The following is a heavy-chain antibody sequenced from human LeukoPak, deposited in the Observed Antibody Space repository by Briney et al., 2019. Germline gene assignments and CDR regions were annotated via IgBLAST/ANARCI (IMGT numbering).Heavy chain of an antibody. CDR1: GYSISSGYY. D-gene: IGHD1-7*01. J-gene: IGHJ3*02. V-gene: IGHV4-38-2*02. CDR3: ARDRLGGGNYPDAFDI. Sequence: PSETLSLTCAVSGYSISSGYYWGWIRQPPGKGLEWIGSVYHSGSTYYNASLKSRVTILLDRSKNQFSLKLSSVTAADTAVYYCARDRLGGGNYPDAFDIWGQGTMVAVSS. CDR2: VYHSGST.